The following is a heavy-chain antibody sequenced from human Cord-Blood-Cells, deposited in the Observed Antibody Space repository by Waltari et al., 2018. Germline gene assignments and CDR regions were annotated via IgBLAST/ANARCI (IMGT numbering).Heavy chain of an antibody. V-gene: IGHV4-34*01. J-gene: IGHJ3*02. CDR1: GGSFSGYY. Sequence: QLQLQQWGAGRLKPSENLSLTCAVYGGSFSGYYWTWIRQAPGKGLEWIGEINHSGSTNYNPSLKSRVTISVDTSKNQFSLKLSSVTAADTAVYYCARGPSSRAFDIWGQGTMVTVSS. CDR2: INHSGST. CDR3: ARGPSSRAFDI.